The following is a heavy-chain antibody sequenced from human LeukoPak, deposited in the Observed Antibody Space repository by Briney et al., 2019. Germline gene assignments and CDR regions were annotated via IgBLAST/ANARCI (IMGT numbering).Heavy chain of an antibody. CDR2: IKPDGSEK. V-gene: IGHV3-7*01. Sequence: PGGSLRLSCAASGFTFSSYWTTWVRQAPGKGLEWVANIKPDGSEKYYVDSVKGRFTTSRDNAKNSPYLQMNSLRVEDTAMYYCARITMVRGARKDDYWGQGTLVTVSS. D-gene: IGHD3-10*01. J-gene: IGHJ4*02. CDR3: ARITMVRGARKDDY. CDR1: GFTFSSYW.